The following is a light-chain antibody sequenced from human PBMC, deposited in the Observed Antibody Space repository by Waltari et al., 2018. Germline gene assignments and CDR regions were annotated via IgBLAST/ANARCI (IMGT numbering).Light chain of an antibody. CDR1: SSAVGSYNL. CDR3: CSYAGSSTWV. J-gene: IGLJ3*02. V-gene: IGLV2-23*01. CDR2: EGD. Sequence: QSALTQPASVSGSPGQSITISCTGTSSAVGSYNLVSWYQQHPGKAPKLMIYEGDKRPSGVSNRFSGSKSGNTASLTISGIQAEDEADYYCCSYAGSSTWVFGGGTKLTVL.